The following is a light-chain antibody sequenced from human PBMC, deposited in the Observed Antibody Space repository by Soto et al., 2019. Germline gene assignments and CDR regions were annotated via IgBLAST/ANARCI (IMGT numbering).Light chain of an antibody. J-gene: IGLJ1*01. CDR1: SSDVGNYIF. CDR3: CSYTVSGTYV. CDR2: DIN. V-gene: IGLV2-14*01. Sequence: QSVLTQPVSVSGSPGQSITISCTGTSSDVGNYIFVSWYRQHPGKAPKLMIYDINNRPSGVSNRFSGSKSGNTASLTISGLQAEDEADYYCCSYTVSGTYVFGTGTKVTVL.